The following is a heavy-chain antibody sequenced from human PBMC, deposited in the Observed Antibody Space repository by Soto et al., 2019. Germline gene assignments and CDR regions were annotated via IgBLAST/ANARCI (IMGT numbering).Heavy chain of an antibody. Sequence: PGGSLRLSCAASGFTFSSYWMSWVRQAPGKGLEWVANIKQDGSEKYYVDSVKGRFTISRDNAKNSLYLQMNSLRAEDTAVYYCARGGDFWSGYPEYYYYYYYMDVWGKGTTVTVSS. V-gene: IGHV3-7*01. J-gene: IGHJ6*03. CDR1: GFTFSSYW. D-gene: IGHD3-3*01. CDR2: IKQDGSEK. CDR3: ARGGDFWSGYPEYYYYYYYMDV.